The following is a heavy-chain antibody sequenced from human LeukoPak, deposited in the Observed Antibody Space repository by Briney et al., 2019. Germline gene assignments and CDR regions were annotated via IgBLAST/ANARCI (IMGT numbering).Heavy chain of an antibody. Sequence: SETLSLTCTVSGGSISSSSYYWGWIRQPPGKGLEWIGSIYYSGSTYYNPSLKSRVTISVDTSKNQFSLKLSSVTAADTAVYYCARGRVAAIAAAGRGWFDPWGQGTLVTVSS. J-gene: IGHJ5*02. CDR3: ARGRVAAIAAAGRGWFDP. CDR2: IYYSGST. D-gene: IGHD6-13*01. V-gene: IGHV4-39*07. CDR1: GGSISSSSYY.